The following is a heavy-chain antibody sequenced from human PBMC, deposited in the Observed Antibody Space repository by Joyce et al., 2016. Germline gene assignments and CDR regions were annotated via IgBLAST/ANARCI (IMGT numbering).Heavy chain of an antibody. D-gene: IGHD4/OR15-4a*01. CDR1: GVSVSRDY. J-gene: IGHJ4*02. Sequence: EVQLVESGGGMVQPGGSLRFSCGASGVSVSRDYIMWVRQDPGQGLEGVSLPYIGRITSYADSVKDRFRISRDNSKNTMYLQMVGLTAEDTAVYYCARGTMATSPGDSWGQGTLVIVSS. CDR2: PYIGRIT. CDR3: ARGTMATSPGDS. V-gene: IGHV3-66*01.